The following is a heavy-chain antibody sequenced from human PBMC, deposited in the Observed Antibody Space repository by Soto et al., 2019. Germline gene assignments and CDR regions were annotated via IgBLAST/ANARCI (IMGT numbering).Heavy chain of an antibody. D-gene: IGHD2-21*02. Sequence: GGSLRLSCAASGFTFSSYGMHRVRQAPGKGLEWVAVISYDGSNKYYADSAKGRFTISRDNSKNTLYLQMNSLRAEDTAVYYCAKDPRRNHGGNSEYYYYGTDVWGQGTTVTVSS. V-gene: IGHV3-30*18. CDR1: GFTFSSYG. J-gene: IGHJ6*02. CDR2: ISYDGSNK. CDR3: AKDPRRNHGGNSEYYYYGTDV.